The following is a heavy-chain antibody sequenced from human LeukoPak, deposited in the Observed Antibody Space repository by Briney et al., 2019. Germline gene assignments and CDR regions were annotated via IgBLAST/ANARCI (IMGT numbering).Heavy chain of an antibody. CDR1: GFTVSSNY. CDR2: ISGSGTIK. D-gene: IGHD5-24*01. J-gene: IGHJ4*02. V-gene: IGHV3-53*01. Sequence: PGGSLRLSCAASGFTVSSNYMSWVRQAPGKGLECVSVISGSGTIKYYADSVKGRFTISRDNSKNTLYLQMNSLRAEDTAVYYCSRRDYWGQGTLVTVSS. CDR3: SRRDY.